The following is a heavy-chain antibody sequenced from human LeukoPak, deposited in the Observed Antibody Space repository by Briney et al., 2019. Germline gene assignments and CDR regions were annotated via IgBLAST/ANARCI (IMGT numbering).Heavy chain of an antibody. CDR1: GFTFTGYA. CDR3: AKRDSSGYYYFDS. V-gene: IGHV3-23*01. D-gene: IGHD3-22*01. CDR2: ISGSGGGT. J-gene: IGHJ4*02. Sequence: GGSLRLSCAASGFTFTGYAMTWVRQAPRKGLEWVSAISGSGGGTYYADSVKGRFTISRDNYKKTLYLQMNSLRAEDTAVYYCAKRDSSGYYYFDSWGQGTLVTVSS.